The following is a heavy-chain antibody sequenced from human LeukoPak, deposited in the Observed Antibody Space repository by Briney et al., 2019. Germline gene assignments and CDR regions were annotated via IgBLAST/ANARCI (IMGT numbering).Heavy chain of an antibody. CDR3: AREDYYFDY. CDR1: GGSITAYY. J-gene: IGHJ4*02. Sequence: SETLSLTCSVYGGSITAYYWSWIRQPPGEGLEWIGEINHSRGTKYNPSLESRVTILLDASKNEFSLNLNSVTAADTAVYYCAREDYYFDYWGQGTLVTVSS. V-gene: IGHV4-34*01. CDR2: INHSRGT.